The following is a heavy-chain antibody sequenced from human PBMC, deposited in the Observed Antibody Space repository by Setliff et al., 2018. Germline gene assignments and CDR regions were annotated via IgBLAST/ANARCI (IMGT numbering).Heavy chain of an antibody. CDR1: GGSISSGGYY. Sequence: SETLSLTCTVSGGSISSGGYYWSWIRQHPGKGLEWIGYIYYSGNTYYNPSLKSRVTISVDTSKNQLSLKLSSVTAADTAVYYCARVPRFTDTRNAFDIWGQGTMVTVSS. V-gene: IGHV4-31*03. CDR3: ARVPRFTDTRNAFDI. J-gene: IGHJ3*02. D-gene: IGHD5-18*01. CDR2: IYYSGNT.